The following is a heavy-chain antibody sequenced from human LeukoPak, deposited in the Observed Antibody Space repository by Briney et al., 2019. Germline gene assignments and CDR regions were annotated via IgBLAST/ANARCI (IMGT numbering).Heavy chain of an antibody. CDR1: GFTFSSDA. D-gene: IGHD5-18*01. J-gene: IGHJ4*02. CDR3: APWTAMVLIDY. CDR2: ISGSGGST. Sequence: GGSLRLSCAASGFTFSSDAMTWVRQAPGKGREGLSAISGSGGSTYYADSVKGRFTISRDNSKNTLYLQMNSLRAEDTAVYYCAPWTAMVLIDYWGQGTLVTVSS. V-gene: IGHV3-23*01.